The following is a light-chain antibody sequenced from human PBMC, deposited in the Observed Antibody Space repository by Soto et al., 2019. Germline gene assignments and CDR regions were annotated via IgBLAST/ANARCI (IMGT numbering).Light chain of an antibody. Sequence: EIVLTQSPGTLSLSPGERATLSCRASQSVSNNYLAWYQQKPGQAPRLLIYDASNRATGIPARFSGSGSGTDFTLTISSLQSDDFGVYYCQQYDTWPRTFGQGTKVDIK. J-gene: IGKJ1*01. CDR3: QQYDTWPRT. CDR2: DAS. V-gene: IGKV3-20*01. CDR1: QSVSNNY.